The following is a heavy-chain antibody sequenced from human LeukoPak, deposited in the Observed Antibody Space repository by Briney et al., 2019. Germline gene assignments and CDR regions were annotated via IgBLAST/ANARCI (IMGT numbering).Heavy chain of an antibody. CDR2: IFPGGSDT. J-gene: IGHJ4*02. CDR3: ATSESQTKFDY. CDR1: GYKLTNNW. D-gene: IGHD1/OR15-1a*01. Sequence: GESLKISCKISGYKLTNNWIGWVRQMPGKGLEWMGIIFPGGSDTIYSPSFQGQVTISADKSINTAYLQWSSLKASDTAMYFCATSESQTKFDYWGQGTQVIVSS. V-gene: IGHV5-51*01.